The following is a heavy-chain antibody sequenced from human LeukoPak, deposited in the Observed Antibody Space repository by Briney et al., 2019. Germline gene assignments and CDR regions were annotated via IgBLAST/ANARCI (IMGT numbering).Heavy chain of an antibody. V-gene: IGHV3-23*01. CDR1: GFSFSSYG. CDR2: ISGSGGST. Sequence: GGSLRLSCAASGFSFSSYGMSWVRQAPGKGLEWVSAISGSGGSTYHVDSVKGRFTISRDNAKNSVFLQMNSLRAEDTAVFYCARVLRGVSRFSAQDYWGQGTLVTVSS. CDR3: ARVLRGVSRFSAQDY. J-gene: IGHJ4*02. D-gene: IGHD3-3*01.